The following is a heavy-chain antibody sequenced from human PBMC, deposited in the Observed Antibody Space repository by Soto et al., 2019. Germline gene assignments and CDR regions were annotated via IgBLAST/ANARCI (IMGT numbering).Heavy chain of an antibody. Sequence: QVQLVQSGAEVRKPGASVKVSCKASGYIFNNYAITWLRQAPGQGLEWVGWISANNGYTNYGHKFQDRVTMTADTSTRTVLMELRGLPSDDTAIYYCARERKWAPILYWGQGTLVTVSP. CDR1: GYIFNNYA. V-gene: IGHV1-18*01. CDR3: ARERKWAPILY. CDR2: ISANNGYT. D-gene: IGHD1-26*01. J-gene: IGHJ4*02.